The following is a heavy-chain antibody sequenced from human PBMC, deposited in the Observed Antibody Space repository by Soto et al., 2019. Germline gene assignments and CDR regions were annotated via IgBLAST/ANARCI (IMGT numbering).Heavy chain of an antibody. CDR1: GGTFSSYT. CDR2: IIPILGIA. J-gene: IGHJ4*02. CDR3: ARDCLSSGWYDY. D-gene: IGHD6-19*01. V-gene: IGHV1-69*08. Sequence: QVQLVQSGAEVKKPGSSVKVSCKASGGTFSSYTISWVRQAPGQGLEWMGRIIPILGIANYAQKFQGRVTITADKSTSTAYMELSSLRSEDTAVYYCARDCLSSGWYDYWGQATLVTVSS.